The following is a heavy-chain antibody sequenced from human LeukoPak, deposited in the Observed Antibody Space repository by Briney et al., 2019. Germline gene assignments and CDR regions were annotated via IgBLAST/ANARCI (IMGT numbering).Heavy chain of an antibody. V-gene: IGHV3-23*01. D-gene: IGHD6-13*01. J-gene: IGHJ4*02. CDR2: VSGSGGTT. CDR1: GITFSNYA. CDR3: ARLIAAAATGSDY. Sequence: GGSLRLSCAASGITFSNYAMSWVRQAPGKGLEWVSAVSGSGGTTYFADSVKGRFTISRDNSKNTLFLQMNSLRAEDTAVYYCARLIAAAATGSDYWGQGTLVTVSS.